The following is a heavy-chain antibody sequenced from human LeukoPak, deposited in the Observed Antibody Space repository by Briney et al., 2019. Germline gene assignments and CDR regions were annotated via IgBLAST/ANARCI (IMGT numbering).Heavy chain of an antibody. CDR1: GYTFTSYD. CDR2: MNPNSGNT. J-gene: IGHJ6*02. Sequence: GASVKVSCKASGYTFTSYDINWVRQATGQGLEWMGWMNPNSGNTGYAQKFQGRVTMTRNTPISTAYMELSSLRSEDTAVYYCAIIVDILTGYYPYGMDVWGQGTTVTVSS. D-gene: IGHD3-9*01. CDR3: AIIVDILTGYYPYGMDV. V-gene: IGHV1-8*01.